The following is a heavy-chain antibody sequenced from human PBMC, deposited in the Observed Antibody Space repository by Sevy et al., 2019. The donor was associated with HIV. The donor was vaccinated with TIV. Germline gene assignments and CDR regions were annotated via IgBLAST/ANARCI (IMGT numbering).Heavy chain of an antibody. CDR3: ASIDYYDSSGYSPFQH. CDR1: GFTVSSNY. D-gene: IGHD3-22*01. Sequence: GGSLRLSCAASGFTVSSNYMSWVRQAPGKGLEWVSVIYSGGSTYYADSVKGRFTISRDNSKNKLYLQMNSLRAEDTAVYYCASIDYYDSSGYSPFQHWGQGTLVTVSS. CDR2: IYSGGST. V-gene: IGHV3-53*01. J-gene: IGHJ1*01.